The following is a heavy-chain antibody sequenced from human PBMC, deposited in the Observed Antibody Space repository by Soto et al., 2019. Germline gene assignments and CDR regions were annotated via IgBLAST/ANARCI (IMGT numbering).Heavy chain of an antibody. CDR3: ARNGGSTWYYFDS. Sequence: QVQLQQWGAGLLKPSETLSLTCAVNGGSFTGYYGCWIRQSPGKGLEWIGEVSHRGSTNYNPSLKSRVIISIDTSKNQFFLKHNSVTAADTGIYYCARNGGSTWYYFDSWGQGTVVTVSS. D-gene: IGHD6-13*01. CDR1: GGSFTGYY. J-gene: IGHJ4*02. V-gene: IGHV4-34*01. CDR2: VSHRGST.